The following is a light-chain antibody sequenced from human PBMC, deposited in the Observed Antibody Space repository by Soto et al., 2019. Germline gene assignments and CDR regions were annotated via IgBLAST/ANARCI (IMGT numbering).Light chain of an antibody. Sequence: QSVLTQPASVSGSPGQSITISCTGTSSDVGGYNYVSWYQQYPGRVPKLLIYKVSNRPSGVSNRFSGSKSGNTASLTISGLQAEEEADYFCNSPTPGSLYVFGTGTKLTVL. CDR2: KVS. J-gene: IGLJ1*01. V-gene: IGLV2-14*01. CDR1: SSDVGGYNY. CDR3: NSPTPGSLYV.